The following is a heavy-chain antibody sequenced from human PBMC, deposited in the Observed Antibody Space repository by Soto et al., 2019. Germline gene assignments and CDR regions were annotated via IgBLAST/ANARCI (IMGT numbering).Heavy chain of an antibody. D-gene: IGHD2-15*01. CDR2: IIPIFETA. Sequence: GASVKVSCKTSGGTFSSFAISWVRQAPGQGLEWMGGIIPIFETANYAQKFQGRVTITADEITGTAYMELRSLRSEDTGVYYCARDLEVVVLGVDHYYYYGMGVWGQGTTVTVSS. CDR3: ARDLEVVVLGVDHYYYYGMGV. J-gene: IGHJ6*02. V-gene: IGHV1-69*13. CDR1: GGTFSSFA.